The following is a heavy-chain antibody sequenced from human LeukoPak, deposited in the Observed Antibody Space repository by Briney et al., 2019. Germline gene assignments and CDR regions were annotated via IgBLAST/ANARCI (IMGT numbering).Heavy chain of an antibody. Sequence: ASVKVSCKASGYTFTSHYMHWVRQAPGQGLEWMGIINPSGGSTSYAQKFQGRVTMTRDTSTSTVYMELSSLRSEDTAVYYCARADSSGYYYSGGWFDPWGQGTLVTVSS. V-gene: IGHV1-46*01. CDR2: INPSGGST. D-gene: IGHD3-22*01. CDR1: GYTFTSHY. CDR3: ARADSSGYYYSGGWFDP. J-gene: IGHJ5*02.